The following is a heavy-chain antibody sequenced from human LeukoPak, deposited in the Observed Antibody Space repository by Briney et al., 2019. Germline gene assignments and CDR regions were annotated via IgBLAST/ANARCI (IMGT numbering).Heavy chain of an antibody. J-gene: IGHJ3*02. V-gene: IGHV7-4-1*02. CDR2: INTNTGNP. CDR3: ARGGVYYYDTSGYYHMPYAFDI. Sequence: GASVKVSCKVSGYRLTEVSMHWVRQAPGQGLECMGWINTNTGNPTYAQGFTGRFVFSLDTSVSTAYLQISSLKAEDTAVYYCARGGVYYYDTSGYYHMPYAFDIWGQGTMVTVSS. CDR1: GYRLTEVS. D-gene: IGHD3-22*01.